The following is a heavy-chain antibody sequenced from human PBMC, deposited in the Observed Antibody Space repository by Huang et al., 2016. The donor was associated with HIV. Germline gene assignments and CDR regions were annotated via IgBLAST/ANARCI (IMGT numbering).Heavy chain of an antibody. J-gene: IGHJ3*02. CDR1: GYSFTSYW. CDR3: ARQPPTNYYSNDAFDI. Sequence: EVQLVQSGAELKKPGESLKISCKGSGYSFTSYWIGWVRQMPGKGLDWMGISDPGDSEVRYSPSFQGQVTISADKSISTAYLQWSSLTASDTAMYYCARQPPTNYYSNDAFDIWGQGTVVTVSS. D-gene: IGHD3-22*01. CDR2: SDPGDSEV. V-gene: IGHV5-51*01.